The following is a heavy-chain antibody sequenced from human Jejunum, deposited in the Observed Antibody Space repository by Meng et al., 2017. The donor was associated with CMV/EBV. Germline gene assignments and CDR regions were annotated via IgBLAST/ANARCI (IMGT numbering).Heavy chain of an antibody. Sequence: MGWIRQAPGKGLEWVSYISPNGNTIYDADYVKGRFTISRDNAKNSMYLQMNSLRAEDTAVYYCARVNNQYSSGSYYDAFDIWGQGTMVTVSS. J-gene: IGHJ3*02. CDR3: ARVNNQYSSGSYYDAFDI. CDR2: ISPNGNTI. V-gene: IGHV3-11*01. D-gene: IGHD3-22*01.